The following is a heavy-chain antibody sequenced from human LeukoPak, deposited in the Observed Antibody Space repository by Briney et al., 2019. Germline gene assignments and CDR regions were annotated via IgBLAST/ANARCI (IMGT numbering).Heavy chain of an antibody. CDR3: ARDRRGGGNYGGYAFDI. Sequence: GGSLRLSCAASGFTFSSYAMTWVRQAPGKGLEWISYIGSSDNTIYFADSVKGRFTISRDNAKNSLFLQMSSLRAEDTAVYYCARDRRGGGNYGGYAFDIWGQGPVVTVSS. CDR1: GFTFSSYA. J-gene: IGHJ3*02. CDR2: IGSSDNTI. V-gene: IGHV3-48*04. D-gene: IGHD1-26*01.